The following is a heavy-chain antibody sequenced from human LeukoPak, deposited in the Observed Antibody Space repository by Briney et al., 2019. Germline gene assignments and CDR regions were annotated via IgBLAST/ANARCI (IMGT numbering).Heavy chain of an antibody. J-gene: IGHJ4*02. V-gene: IGHV4-38-2*02. D-gene: IGHD2-15*01. Sequence: SETLSLTCSVSDYSITSGCFWGWIRQPPGKGLEWIGSILHTGNTYYNPSLQSRVTMSVDTSKNQFSLKLRSVTAADTAVYYCVRDVDYWGQGILVTVSS. CDR1: DYSITSGCF. CDR2: ILHTGNT. CDR3: VRDVDY.